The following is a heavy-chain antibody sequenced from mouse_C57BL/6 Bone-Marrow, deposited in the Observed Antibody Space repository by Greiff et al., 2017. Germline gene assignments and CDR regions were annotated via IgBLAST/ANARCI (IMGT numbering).Heavy chain of an antibody. Sequence: QVQLQQPGAELVKPGASVKMSCKASGYTFTSSWITWVKQRPGQGLEWIGDIYPGSGSTNYNEKFKSKATLTVDTSSSTAYMQLSSLTSEDSAVYYCARSITTVVRFFDYWGQGTTLTVSS. D-gene: IGHD1-1*01. CDR1: GYTFTSSW. V-gene: IGHV1-55*01. CDR2: IYPGSGST. CDR3: ARSITTVVRFFDY. J-gene: IGHJ2*01.